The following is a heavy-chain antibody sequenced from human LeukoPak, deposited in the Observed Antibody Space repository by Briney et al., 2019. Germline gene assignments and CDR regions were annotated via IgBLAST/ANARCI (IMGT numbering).Heavy chain of an antibody. CDR3: ARSGKIYFDWLLDY. Sequence: PGGSLRLSCAASGFTFSDYYMSWIRQAPGKGLEWVSYIGRSGTTIHYADSVKGRFTSSWDNAKKSLYLQMNSLRAEDTAVYYCARSGKIYFDWLLDYWGQGTLVTVSS. CDR1: GFTFSDYY. V-gene: IGHV3-11*04. CDR2: IGRSGTTI. D-gene: IGHD3-9*01. J-gene: IGHJ4*02.